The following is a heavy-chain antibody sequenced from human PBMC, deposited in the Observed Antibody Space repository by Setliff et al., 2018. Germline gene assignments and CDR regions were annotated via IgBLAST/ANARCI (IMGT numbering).Heavy chain of an antibody. J-gene: IGHJ6*03. CDR3: ARAVTIFGVVTPIYFYYMDV. Sequence: GGSLRLSCAASGFIFKNYIMTWVRQAPGKGMEWVASISGSSSDIYYADSVKGRFSISRDNAKNSLYLQMNSLRAEDTALFYCARAVTIFGVVTPIYFYYMDVWGKGTTVTVSS. V-gene: IGHV3-21*01. CDR1: GFIFKNYI. D-gene: IGHD3-3*01. CDR2: ISGSSSDI.